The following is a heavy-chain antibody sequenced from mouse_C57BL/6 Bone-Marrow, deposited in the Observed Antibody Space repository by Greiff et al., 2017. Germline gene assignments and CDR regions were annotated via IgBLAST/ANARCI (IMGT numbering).Heavy chain of an antibody. D-gene: IGHD1-1*01. Sequence: VQLQQSGAELVRPGASVKLSCKASGYTFTSYGISWVKQRPGQGLEWIGEIYPRSGNTYYNEKFKGKATLTADKSSSTAYMELLSLTSEDSAGYFSARFPDYYGSNYFDYWGQGTTLTVSS. CDR1: GYTFTSYG. CDR3: ARFPDYYGSNYFDY. J-gene: IGHJ2*01. CDR2: IYPRSGNT. V-gene: IGHV1-81*01.